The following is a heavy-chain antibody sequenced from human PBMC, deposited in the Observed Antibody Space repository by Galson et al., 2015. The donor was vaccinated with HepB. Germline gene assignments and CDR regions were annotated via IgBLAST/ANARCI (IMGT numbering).Heavy chain of an antibody. Sequence: SLRLSCAASGFTFSSYGMHWVRQAPGKGLEWGAVIWYDGSNKYYADSVKGRFTISRDNSKNTLYLQMNILRAEDTAVYYCARSPTSAKWLVLDYWGQGTLVTVSA. J-gene: IGHJ4*02. V-gene: IGHV3-33*01. D-gene: IGHD6-19*01. CDR3: ARSPTSAKWLVLDY. CDR1: GFTFSSYG. CDR2: IWYDGSNK.